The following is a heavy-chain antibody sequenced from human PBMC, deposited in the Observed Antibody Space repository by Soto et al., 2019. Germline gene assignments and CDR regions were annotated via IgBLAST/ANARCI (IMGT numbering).Heavy chain of an antibody. Sequence: EVQLVQSGAEVKKPGESLKISCKGSGSSFSNYWIGWVRQMPGKGLEWMGIIYPGDSDARYSPSFHGQVTISADKSISNAYLQWSSLKASDTAMYYCARQGRDGDNYYFDSWGQGTLVTVSS. J-gene: IGHJ4*02. CDR1: GSSFSNYW. CDR3: ARQGRDGDNYYFDS. V-gene: IGHV5-51*01. D-gene: IGHD2-15*01. CDR2: IYPGDSDA.